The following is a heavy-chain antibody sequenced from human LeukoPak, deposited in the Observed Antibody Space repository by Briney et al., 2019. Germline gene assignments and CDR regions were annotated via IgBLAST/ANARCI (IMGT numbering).Heavy chain of an antibody. Sequence: SETLSLTCTVSGGSISSGGYYWSWIRQPPGKGLEWIGYIYHSGSTYYNPSLKSRVTISVDRSKNQFPLKLSSVTAADTAVYYCARRYSNSHYYYYYMDVWGKGTTVTVSS. D-gene: IGHD4-11*01. CDR1: GGSISSGGYY. CDR3: ARRYSNSHYYYYYMDV. CDR2: IYHSGST. J-gene: IGHJ6*03. V-gene: IGHV4-30-2*01.